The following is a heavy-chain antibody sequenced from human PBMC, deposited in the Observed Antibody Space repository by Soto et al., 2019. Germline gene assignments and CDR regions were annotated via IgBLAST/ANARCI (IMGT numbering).Heavy chain of an antibody. V-gene: IGHV3-30*18. Sequence: VQLVESGGGVVQPGRSLRLSCAASGFTFSDYAIHWVRQAPGKGLEWVAVVSHDGRNTLYADSVKGRFTISRDSSKNTVSLQMTSLRADDTAVYYCAKWGRQWLVTSDFNYWGQGALVTVSS. CDR2: VSHDGRNT. CDR1: GFTFSDYA. J-gene: IGHJ4*02. CDR3: AKWGRQWLVTSDFNY. D-gene: IGHD6-19*01.